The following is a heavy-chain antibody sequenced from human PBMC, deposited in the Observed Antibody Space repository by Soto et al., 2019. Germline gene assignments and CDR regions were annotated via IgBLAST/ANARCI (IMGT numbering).Heavy chain of an antibody. D-gene: IGHD3-10*01. CDR2: IDAGNGNT. CDR3: TRAALRGTGSSYAYYYYYYVDV. CDR1: GYGFATLG. J-gene: IGHJ6*03. Sequence: QVQLVQSGAEVKKPGASVKVSCTASGYGFATLGIHWVRQAPAQRPEWIGWIDAGNGNTKYSQKLQGRVATTRDKSATTAYMELSSLKSEDTAVYWCTRAALRGTGSSYAYYYYYYVDVWGEGTTVTVSS. V-gene: IGHV1-3*01.